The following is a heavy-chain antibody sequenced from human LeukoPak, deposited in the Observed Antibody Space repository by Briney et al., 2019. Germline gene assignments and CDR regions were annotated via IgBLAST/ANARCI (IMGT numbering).Heavy chain of an antibody. CDR2: ISAYNGNT. CDR3: ARVGPMVRGAIRRTDY. V-gene: IGHV1-18*01. J-gene: IGHJ4*02. Sequence: GASVKVSSKASRYTFTSYGISWVRQAPGQGLEWMGWISAYNGNTNYAQKLQGRVTMTTDTSTSTAYMELRSLRSDDTAVYYCARVGPMVRGAIRRTDYWGQGTLVTVSS. CDR1: RYTFTSYG. D-gene: IGHD3-10*01.